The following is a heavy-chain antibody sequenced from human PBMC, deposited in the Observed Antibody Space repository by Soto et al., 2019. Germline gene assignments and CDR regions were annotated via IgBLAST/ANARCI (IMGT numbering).Heavy chain of an antibody. V-gene: IGHV3-66*01. CDR1: GFTVSRNY. D-gene: IGHD3-3*01. Sequence: GGSLRLSCAASGFTVSRNYMSWDRQAPGKGLEWVSVIYSGGSTYYADSVKGRFTISRDNSKNTLYLQMNSLRAEDTAVYYCGKGADTIFGVLIDYYYYYMDVWGKGTTVTVSS. CDR3: GKGADTIFGVLIDYYYYYMDV. J-gene: IGHJ6*03. CDR2: IYSGGST.